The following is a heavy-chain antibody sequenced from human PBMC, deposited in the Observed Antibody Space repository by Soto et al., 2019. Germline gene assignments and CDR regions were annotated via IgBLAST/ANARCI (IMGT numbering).Heavy chain of an antibody. CDR2: ISSSSSYI. D-gene: IGHD3-16*01. CDR1: GFTFSSYS. CDR3: AGGAHQGLWSSAWFDP. Sequence: GESLKISCAASGFTFSSYSMNWVRQAPGKGLEWVSSISSSSSYIYYADSVKGRFTISRDNAKNSLYLQMNNLRAEDTAVYYCAGGAHQGLWSSAWFDPGGQEPVLT. J-gene: IGHJ5*02. V-gene: IGHV3-21*01.